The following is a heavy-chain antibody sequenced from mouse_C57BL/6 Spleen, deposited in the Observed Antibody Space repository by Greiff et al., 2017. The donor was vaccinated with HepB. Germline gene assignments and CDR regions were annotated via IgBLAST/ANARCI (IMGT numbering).Heavy chain of an antibody. D-gene: IGHD2-3*01. CDR1: GFTFSSYT. CDR3: ARQGYDPFYYAMDY. V-gene: IGHV5-9*01. CDR2: ISGGGGNT. J-gene: IGHJ4*01. Sequence: DVKLVESGGGLVKPGGSLKLSCEASGFTFSSYTMSWVRQTPEKRLEWVATISGGGGNTYYPDSVKGRFTISRDNAKNTLYLQMSSLRSEDTALYYCARQGYDPFYYAMDYWGQGTSVTVSS.